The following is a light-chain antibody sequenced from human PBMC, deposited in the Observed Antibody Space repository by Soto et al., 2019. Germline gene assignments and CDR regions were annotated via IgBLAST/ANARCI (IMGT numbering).Light chain of an antibody. CDR3: QQYNNWLPIT. CDR1: QSVSSN. J-gene: IGKJ5*01. V-gene: IGKV3-15*01. Sequence: EIVMTQSPATLSVSPGERATLSCRASQSVSSNLAWYQQKPGQAPRLLIYGASTRATGIPARFSGSGSGTEFTLTINSLQSEGFAVYYCQQYNNWLPITFGQGTRLEIK. CDR2: GAS.